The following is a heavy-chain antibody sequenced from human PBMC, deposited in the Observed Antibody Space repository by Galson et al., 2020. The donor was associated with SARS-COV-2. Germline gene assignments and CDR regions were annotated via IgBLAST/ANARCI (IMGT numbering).Heavy chain of an antibody. CDR1: GFSLSTSGMC. D-gene: IGHD5-12*01. J-gene: IGHJ3*02. CDR3: AREMATISAFDI. CDR2: IDWDDDK. Sequence: SGPTLVKPTQTLTLTCTFSGFSLSTSGMCVSWIRKPPGKALEWLARIDWDDDKYYSTSLKARLTIFKDTSKNQVVLTMTNMDPVDTATYYCAREMATISAFDIWGQGTMVTVSS. V-gene: IGHV2-70*11.